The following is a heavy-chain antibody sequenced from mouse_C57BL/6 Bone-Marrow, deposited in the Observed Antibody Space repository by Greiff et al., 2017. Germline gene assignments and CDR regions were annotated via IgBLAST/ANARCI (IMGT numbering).Heavy chain of an antibody. D-gene: IGHD1-1*01. CDR1: GFTFSDFY. J-gene: IGHJ4*01. Sequence: EVKLVESGGGLVQSGRSLRLSCATSGFTFSDFYMEWVRQAPGKGLEWIAASRNKANDYTTEYSASVKGRFIVSRDTSQSILYLQMNALRAEDTAIYYCARDAYGGEAMDYWGQGTSVTVSS. CDR3: ARDAYGGEAMDY. V-gene: IGHV7-1*01. CDR2: SRNKANDYTT.